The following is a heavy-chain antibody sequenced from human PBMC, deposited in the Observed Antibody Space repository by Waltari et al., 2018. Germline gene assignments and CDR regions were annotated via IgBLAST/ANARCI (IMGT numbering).Heavy chain of an antibody. D-gene: IGHD3-16*02. CDR1: GGSIRSGAYY. V-gene: IGHV4-31*03. J-gene: IGHJ4*02. CDR3: ARGVLGDLSPYFDY. CDR2: IYYIGST. Sequence: QVQLQESGPGLVKPSQTLSLTCTVSGGSIRSGAYYWSWISHHPGKGLEWIGYIYYIGSTYYNPSLESRITISLDTSKNQFSLKLSSVTAADTAVYYCARGVLGDLSPYFDYWGQGILVTVSS.